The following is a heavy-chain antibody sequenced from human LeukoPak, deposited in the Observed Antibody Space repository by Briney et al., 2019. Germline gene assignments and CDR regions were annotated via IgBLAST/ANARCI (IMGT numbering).Heavy chain of an antibody. CDR2: MNPNSGNT. Sequence: ASVKVSCKASGYTFTSYDINWVRQATGQGLEWMGWMNPNSGNTGYAQKFQGRVTMTRNTSISTAYMELSSLRSEDTAVYYCARAPFFSSSSGGYYYYMDVWGKGTTVTVSS. CDR1: GYTFTSYD. CDR3: ARAPFFSSSSGGYYYYMDV. D-gene: IGHD6-6*01. V-gene: IGHV1-8*01. J-gene: IGHJ6*03.